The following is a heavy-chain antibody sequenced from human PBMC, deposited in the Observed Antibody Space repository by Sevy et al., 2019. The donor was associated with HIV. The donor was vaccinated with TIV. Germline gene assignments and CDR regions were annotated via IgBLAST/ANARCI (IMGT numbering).Heavy chain of an antibody. CDR1: GFTFSSYE. Sequence: GGSLRLSCAASGFTFSSYEMNWVRQAPGKGLEWVSYISNSGSTIFYADSVKGRFTISRDNAKNSLYLQMNSLRAEDTAVYYCARDSHSCQWLDLDYWGQGTLVTVSS. CDR2: ISNSGSTI. V-gene: IGHV3-48*03. J-gene: IGHJ4*02. CDR3: ARDSHSCQWLDLDY. D-gene: IGHD6-19*01.